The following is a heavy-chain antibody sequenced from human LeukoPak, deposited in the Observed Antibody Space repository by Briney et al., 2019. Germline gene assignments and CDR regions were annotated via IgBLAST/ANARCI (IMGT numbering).Heavy chain of an antibody. CDR2: ISSSSSTI. CDR1: GFTFSSYS. CDR3: ASHGDYVYNWFDP. D-gene: IGHD4-17*01. J-gene: IGHJ5*02. V-gene: IGHV3-48*01. Sequence: GGSLRLSCAASGFTFSSYSMNWVRQAPGKGLEWVSYISSSSSTIYYADSVKGRFTISGDNAKNSLYLQMNSLRAEDTAVYYCASHGDYVYNWFDPWGQGTLVTVSS.